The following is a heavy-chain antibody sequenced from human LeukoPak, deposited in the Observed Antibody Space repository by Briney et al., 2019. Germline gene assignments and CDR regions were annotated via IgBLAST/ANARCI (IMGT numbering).Heavy chain of an antibody. CDR1: GFTFSSYA. D-gene: IGHD5-24*01. Sequence: PGGSLRLSCAASGFTFSSYAMSWVRQAPGKGLEWVSAISGSGSSTYYADSVKDRFTISRDNSKNTLYLQMNSLRAEDTAVYYCAKRAGYNSNYFDYWGQGTLVTVSS. CDR2: ISGSGSST. V-gene: IGHV3-23*01. CDR3: AKRAGYNSNYFDY. J-gene: IGHJ4*02.